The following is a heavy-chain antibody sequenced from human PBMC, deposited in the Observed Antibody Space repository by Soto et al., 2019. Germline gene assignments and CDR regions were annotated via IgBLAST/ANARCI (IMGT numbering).Heavy chain of an antibody. Sequence: SETLSLTCTVSGGSISSGGYYWSWIRQHPGKGLEWIGYIYYSGSTYYNPSLKSRVTISVDTSKNQFSLKLSSVTAADTAVYYCARDRGSGFGWFDPWGQGTLVTVSS. V-gene: IGHV4-31*03. D-gene: IGHD3-10*01. CDR2: IYYSGST. CDR3: ARDRGSGFGWFDP. J-gene: IGHJ5*02. CDR1: GGSISSGGYY.